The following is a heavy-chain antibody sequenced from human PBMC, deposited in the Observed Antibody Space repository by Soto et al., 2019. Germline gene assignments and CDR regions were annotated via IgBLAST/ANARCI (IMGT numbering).Heavy chain of an antibody. J-gene: IGHJ6*02. CDR2: ISYDGSNK. CDR1: GFTFSSYA. V-gene: IGHV3-30-3*01. CDR3: ARDSYYYYYGMDV. Sequence: GGSLRLSCAASGFTFSSYAMHWVRQAPGKGLEWVAVISYDGSNKYYADSVKGRFTISRDNSKNTLYLQMNSLRAEDTAVYYCARDSYYYYYGMDVWGQGTTVTVSS.